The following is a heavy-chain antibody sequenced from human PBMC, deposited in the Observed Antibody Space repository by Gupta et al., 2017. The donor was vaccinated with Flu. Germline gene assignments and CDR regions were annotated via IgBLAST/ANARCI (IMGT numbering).Heavy chain of an antibody. D-gene: IGHD6-19*01. V-gene: IGHV3-64*01. CDR3: ARPAVAGFYYGMDV. J-gene: IGHJ6*02. CDR1: GFTFSDYG. CDR2: ISSDGGST. Sequence: EVQLVESAGGLVQLGGSLRRSCAASGFTFSDYGMHWVRQAPGKGLEYVSTISSDGGSTYYANSMKGRFTISRDNFKNTLYLQMGSLRAEDMAVYYCARPAVAGFYYGMDVWGQGTTVTVSS.